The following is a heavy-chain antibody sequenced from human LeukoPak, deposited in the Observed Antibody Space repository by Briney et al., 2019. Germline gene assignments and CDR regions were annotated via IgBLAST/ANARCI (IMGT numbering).Heavy chain of an antibody. CDR2: ISGSGGST. Sequence: GGSLRLSCAASGFTFSDYYMSWVRQAPGKGLEWVSAISGSGGSTYYADSVKGRFTISRDNSKNTLYLQMNSLRAEDTAVYYCAASRGAYPDAFDIWGQGTMVTVSS. CDR3: AASRGAYPDAFDI. J-gene: IGHJ3*02. V-gene: IGHV3-23*01. CDR1: GFTFSDYY. D-gene: IGHD2-2*01.